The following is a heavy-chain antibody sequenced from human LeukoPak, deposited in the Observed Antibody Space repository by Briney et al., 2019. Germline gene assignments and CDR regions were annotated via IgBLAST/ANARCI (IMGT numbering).Heavy chain of an antibody. Sequence: GGSLRLSCAASGFTFSSYWMHWVRQAPGKGLVWVSRINNDGSSTNYADSVKGRFVISRDNSKNTLYLQMNSLRAEDTAVYYCATDWYSTGYYVHWGQGTLVTASS. V-gene: IGHV3-74*01. CDR2: INNDGSST. CDR1: GFTFSSYW. D-gene: IGHD6-19*01. CDR3: ATDWYSTGYYVH. J-gene: IGHJ4*02.